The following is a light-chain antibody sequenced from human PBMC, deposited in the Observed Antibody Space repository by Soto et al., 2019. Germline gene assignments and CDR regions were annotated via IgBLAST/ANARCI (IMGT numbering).Light chain of an antibody. Sequence: QSVLTQPPSASGSPGQSVTISFTGTSSDVGGYNYVSWYQQHPGKAPKLMIYEVSKRPSGVPDRFSGSKSGNTASLTVSGLHADDEADYYCSSYAGSNRVFGTGTKVTVL. V-gene: IGLV2-8*01. J-gene: IGLJ1*01. CDR1: SSDVGGYNY. CDR2: EVS. CDR3: SSYAGSNRV.